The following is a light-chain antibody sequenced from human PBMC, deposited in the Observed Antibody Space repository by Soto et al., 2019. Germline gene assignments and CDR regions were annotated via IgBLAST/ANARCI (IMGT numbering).Light chain of an antibody. Sequence: DIQMTQSPFTLSAAVGDRITITCRASQNISSWLAWYQQKPGKAPKVLMYEVSSLESGVPSRFSGSGSGTEFTLTITNLQPDDFATYYCQHYNSHSRGFGQGTKVDIK. CDR1: QNISSW. CDR2: EVS. V-gene: IGKV1-5*01. CDR3: QHYNSHSRG. J-gene: IGKJ1*01.